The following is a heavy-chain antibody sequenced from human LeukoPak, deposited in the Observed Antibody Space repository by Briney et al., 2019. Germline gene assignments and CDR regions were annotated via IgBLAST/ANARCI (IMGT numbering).Heavy chain of an antibody. CDR1: GFISTNAW. Sequence: GVPLRLFCAASGFISTNAWMSWVRQAPGKGLEWVGRIKSKTDGGATDFAAPVKGRFTSSRDYSKNTLYLQMISLKIEDTAVYYCTTEYRDSSGWYGAFDIWGQGTMVTVSS. CDR3: TTEYRDSSGWYGAFDI. CDR2: IKSKTDGGAT. J-gene: IGHJ3*02. V-gene: IGHV3-15*01. D-gene: IGHD6-19*01.